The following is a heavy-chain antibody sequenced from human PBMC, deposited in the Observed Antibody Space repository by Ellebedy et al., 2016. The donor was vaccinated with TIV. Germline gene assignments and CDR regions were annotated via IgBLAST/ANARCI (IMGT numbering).Heavy chain of an antibody. J-gene: IGHJ4*02. CDR1: GSSISSGYY. CDR3: ARDGAGRGDY. Sequence: MPSETLSLTCSVSGSSISSGYYWGWIRQPPGRGLEWIGSMFHSGSTYYSPSRKSLVTISGDTSKNQLSLRLSSVTAADTAVYYCARDGAGRGDYWGPGTLVTVSS. CDR2: MFHSGST. D-gene: IGHD3-10*01. V-gene: IGHV4-38-2*02.